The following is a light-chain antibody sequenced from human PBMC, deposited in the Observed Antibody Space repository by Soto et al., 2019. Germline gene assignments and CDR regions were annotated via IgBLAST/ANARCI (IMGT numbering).Light chain of an antibody. Sequence: VLTQPPSVSGAPGQRDSISCTGSSSNIGAEYDVHWYQQLPGTAPKRLIYGDNNRPSGVPDRFSGSKSGTSASLAITGLQPEDEADYYCQSYDSSLTTFVFGTGTKVTVL. J-gene: IGLJ1*01. CDR1: SSNIGAEYD. CDR3: QSYDSSLTTFV. V-gene: IGLV1-40*01. CDR2: GDN.